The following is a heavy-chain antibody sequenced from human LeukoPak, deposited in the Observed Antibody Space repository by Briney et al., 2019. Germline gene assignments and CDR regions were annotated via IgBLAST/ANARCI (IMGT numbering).Heavy chain of an antibody. CDR2: MNPNTDNT. J-gene: IGHJ4*02. V-gene: IGHV1-8*01. D-gene: IGHD2-8*01. CDR3: ARVPYRLLYDIYYFDY. CDR1: GYTFTSYD. Sequence: GASVKVSCKASGYTFTSYDINWVRQATGQGLEWMGWMNPNTDNTGYAHKFQGRVTMTRNTSISTAYMELSSLRSEDTAVYYCARVPYRLLYDIYYFDYWGQGTLVTVSS.